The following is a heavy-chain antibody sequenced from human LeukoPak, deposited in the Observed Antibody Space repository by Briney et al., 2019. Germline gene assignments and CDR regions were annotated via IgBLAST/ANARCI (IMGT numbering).Heavy chain of an antibody. J-gene: IGHJ4*02. CDR2: IRSTGNGYAT. CDR3: TGNYYGSGSYADFDY. V-gene: IGHV3-73*01. D-gene: IGHD3-10*01. CDR1: GFTFSGSA. Sequence: GSLRLSCAGSGFTFSGSALHWVRQASGKGLEGVGRIRSTGNGYATAYAASVKGRFTISRDDSKNTAYLQMDSLQTEDTAVYYCTGNYYGSGSYADFDYWGQGTLVTVSS.